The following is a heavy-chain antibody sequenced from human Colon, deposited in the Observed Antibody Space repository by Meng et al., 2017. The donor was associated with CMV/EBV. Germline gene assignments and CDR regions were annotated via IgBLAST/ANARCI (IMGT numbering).Heavy chain of an antibody. D-gene: IGHD3-9*01. CDR2: IYPQNGGT. Sequence: QVQLVQSGTEVKKPXXXXKVSCKTSGYTFTAKHLHWVRQAPGQGLEWMGWIYPQNGGTYFAQKFQGRVTMTSDTSITTAYMELSSLTSDDTAIYYCVKEDWYFDFWGQGTLVTVSS. CDR3: VKEDWYFDF. J-gene: IGHJ4*02. V-gene: IGHV1-2*02. CDR1: GYTFTAKH.